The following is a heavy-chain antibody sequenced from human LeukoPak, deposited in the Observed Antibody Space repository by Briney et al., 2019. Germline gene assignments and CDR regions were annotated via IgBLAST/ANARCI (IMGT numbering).Heavy chain of an antibody. CDR3: AREVSYDFWNGYFDY. D-gene: IGHD3-3*01. CDR1: GFTFSSCW. V-gene: IGHV3-74*01. Sequence: GGTLRLSCAASGFTFSSCWKHGARQAPARGLVEVSGINSDRSSTSYADSVKGRFTISRHNAKNTLYLQMNSLRAEDTAVYYCAREVSYDFWNGYFDYWGQGTLVTVSS. J-gene: IGHJ4*02. CDR2: INSDRSST.